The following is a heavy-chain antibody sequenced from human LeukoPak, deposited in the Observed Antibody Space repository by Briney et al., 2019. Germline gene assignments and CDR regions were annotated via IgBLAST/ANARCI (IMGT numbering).Heavy chain of an antibody. V-gene: IGHV3-48*03. CDR2: ISSSGSTI. Sequence: GGSLRLSCAASGFTFSSYEMNWVRQAPGKGLEWVSYISSSGSTIYYADSVKGRFTISRDNAKNSLYLQMNSLRAEDTAVYYCARDWDYDILTGRTGAFGYWGQGTLVTVSS. CDR1: GFTFSSYE. D-gene: IGHD3-9*01. J-gene: IGHJ4*02. CDR3: ARDWDYDILTGRTGAFGY.